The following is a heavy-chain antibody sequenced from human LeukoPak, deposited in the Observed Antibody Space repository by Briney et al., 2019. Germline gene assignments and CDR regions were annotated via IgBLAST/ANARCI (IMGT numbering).Heavy chain of an antibody. J-gene: IGHJ5*02. D-gene: IGHD6-19*01. CDR3: ARDILAVPSHWFDP. Sequence: ATVKVSCKASGYTFTSYYIHWVRQAPGQGLEWMGVINPSGGGTSYAQEFQGRVTMTRDTSTSTVYMDLRSLRSEDTAVYLCARDILAVPSHWFDPWGQGTLVTVSS. CDR2: INPSGGGT. CDR1: GYTFTSYY. V-gene: IGHV1-46*01.